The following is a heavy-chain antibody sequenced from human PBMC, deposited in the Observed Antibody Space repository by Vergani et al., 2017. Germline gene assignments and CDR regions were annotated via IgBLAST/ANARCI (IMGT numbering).Heavy chain of an antibody. CDR3: ARGGEDWMY. Sequence: QVQLQESGPGLVKPSETLSLTCTVSGGSISSYYWSWIRQPPGKGLEWIGYIYYSGSTNYNPSLKSRVTISVDTSKNQFSLKLSAVTAADTAVYYCARGGEDWMYWGQGTLVTVSS. CDR1: GGSISSYY. CDR2: IYYSGST. D-gene: IGHD3-16*01. J-gene: IGHJ4*02. V-gene: IGHV4-59*01.